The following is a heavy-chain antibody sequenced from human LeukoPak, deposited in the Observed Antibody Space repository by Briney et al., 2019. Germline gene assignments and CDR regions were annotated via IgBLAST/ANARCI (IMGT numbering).Heavy chain of an antibody. Sequence: PGGSLRLSCAASGSTFSLHTMAWVRQAPGKGLEWVSVLTGSGDSAYYADSVKGRFIISRDNSRNTVFLQLNSLKIEDTAVYYCAGKRNPFDYWGQGTLVTVSS. V-gene: IGHV3-23*01. CDR3: AGKRNPFDY. D-gene: IGHD1-1*01. CDR1: GSTFSLHT. CDR2: LTGSGDSA. J-gene: IGHJ4*02.